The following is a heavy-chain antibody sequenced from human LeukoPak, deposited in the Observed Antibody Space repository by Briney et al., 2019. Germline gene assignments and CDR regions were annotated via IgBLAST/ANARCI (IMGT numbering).Heavy chain of an antibody. CDR1: GGSISSGSYY. CDR3: ARTVKRYYYYYYMDV. Sequence: SETLSLXCSVSGGSISSGSYYWSWIRQPAGKGLEWIGRIYTSGSTNYNPSLKSRVTISVDTSKNQFSLKLSFVTAADTAVYYCARTVKRYYYYYYMDVWGKRTTVTVSS. V-gene: IGHV4-61*02. D-gene: IGHD1-1*01. J-gene: IGHJ6*03. CDR2: IYTSGST.